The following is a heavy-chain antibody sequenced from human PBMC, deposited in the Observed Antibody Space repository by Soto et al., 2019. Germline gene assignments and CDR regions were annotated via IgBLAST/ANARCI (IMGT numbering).Heavy chain of an antibody. Sequence: QVQLVQSGAEVKNPGASVKVSCKASGYTFNTYGMNWVRQAPGQGLEWMGWISPYNDNTHYAQKSQGRVIMTTDTSTSTAFMELKSLRSDDTAIYYCARDDVSGAFDYWGQGTLVTVSS. CDR1: GYTFNTYG. V-gene: IGHV1-18*01. D-gene: IGHD2-15*01. CDR2: ISPYNDNT. CDR3: ARDDVSGAFDY. J-gene: IGHJ4*02.